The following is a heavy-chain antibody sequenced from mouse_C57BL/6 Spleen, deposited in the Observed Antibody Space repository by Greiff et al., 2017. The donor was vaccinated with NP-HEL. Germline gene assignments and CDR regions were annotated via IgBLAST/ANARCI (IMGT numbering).Heavy chain of an antibody. CDR3: ARDGDYDDWYFDV. J-gene: IGHJ1*03. D-gene: IGHD2-4*01. Sequence: EVKVVESGGGLVKPGGSLKLSCAASGFTFSSYAMSWVRQTPEKRLEWVATISDGGSYTYYPDNVKGRFTISRDNAKNNLYLQMSHLKSEDTAMYYCARDGDYDDWYFDVWGTGTTVTVSS. CDR1: GFTFSSYA. V-gene: IGHV5-4*01. CDR2: ISDGGSYT.